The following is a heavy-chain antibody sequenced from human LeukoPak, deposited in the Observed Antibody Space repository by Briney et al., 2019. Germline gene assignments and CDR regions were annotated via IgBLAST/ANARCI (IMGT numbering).Heavy chain of an antibody. CDR1: GGSINSFF. D-gene: IGHD2-2*01. Sequence: PSETLSLTCAVSGGSINSFFWSWIRQPPGKGLEWIGLISDSGSTNYSPSLKSRVTISVDTSKNQFSLKLSSVTAADTAVYYCARGPAAAVGSDAFDIWGKGQWSPSLQ. V-gene: IGHV4-59*01. J-gene: IGHJ3*02. CDR2: ISDSGST. CDR3: ARGPAAAVGSDAFDI.